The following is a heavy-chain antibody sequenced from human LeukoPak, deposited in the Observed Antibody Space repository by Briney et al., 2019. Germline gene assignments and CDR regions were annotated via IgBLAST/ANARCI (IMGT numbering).Heavy chain of an antibody. CDR2: ISSSGSST. J-gene: IGHJ6*02. CDR1: GFTFSSYE. Sequence: GGSLRLSCAASGFTFSSYEMNWVRQAPGRGLEWLSYISSSGSSTSYADSVKGRFTISRDNAENSLYVQMNRLRAEDTAIYYCTRARVAGDRYYFYGMDVWGQGPRSPSP. D-gene: IGHD6-19*01. CDR3: TRARVAGDRYYFYGMDV. V-gene: IGHV3-48*03.